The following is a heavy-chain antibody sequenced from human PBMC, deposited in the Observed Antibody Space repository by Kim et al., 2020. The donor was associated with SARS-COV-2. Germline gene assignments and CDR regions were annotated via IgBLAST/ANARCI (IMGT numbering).Heavy chain of an antibody. J-gene: IGHJ4*02. CDR3: AKENGSYEEGTWYFDY. V-gene: IGHV3-23*01. D-gene: IGHD1-26*01. Sequence: SVKGRFTISRDNSKNTLYLQMNSLRAEDTAVYYCAKENGSYEEGTWYFDYWGQGTLVTVSS.